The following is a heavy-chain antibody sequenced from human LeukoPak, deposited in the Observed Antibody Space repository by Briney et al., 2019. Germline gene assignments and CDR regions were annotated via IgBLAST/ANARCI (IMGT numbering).Heavy chain of an antibody. CDR1: GYTFTSYA. J-gene: IGHJ4*02. CDR2: INAGNGNT. Sequence: ASVKVSCKASGYTFTSYAMHWVRQAPGQRLEWVGWINAGNGNTKYSQKFQGRVTITRDTSASTAYMELSSLRSEDTAVYYCASPWLGATEFHYWGQGTLVTVSS. CDR3: ASPWLGATEFHY. D-gene: IGHD1-26*01. V-gene: IGHV1-3*01.